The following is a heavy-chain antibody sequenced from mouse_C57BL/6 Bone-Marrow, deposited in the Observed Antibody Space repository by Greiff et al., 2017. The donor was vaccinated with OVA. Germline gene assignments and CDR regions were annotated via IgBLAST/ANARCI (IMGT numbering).Heavy chain of an antibody. CDR1: GYTFTSYW. J-gene: IGHJ2*01. D-gene: IGHD5-1*01. CDR2: INPSSGST. Sequence: VQLQQSGAELAKPGASVKLSCTASGYTFTSYWMHWVKQSPGQGLEWIGYINPSSGSTKYTQKFKDKATLTADKSSSTAYMQLSSLTYEDSAVYYCARTYRSGYWGQGTTLTVSS. CDR3: ARTYRSGY. V-gene: IGHV1-7*01.